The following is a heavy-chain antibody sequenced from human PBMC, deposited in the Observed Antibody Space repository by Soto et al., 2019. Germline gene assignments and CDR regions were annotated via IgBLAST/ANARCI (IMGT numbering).Heavy chain of an antibody. Sequence: EVQLVESGGGLVQPGGSLRLSCAASGFTFSSYSMNWVRQAPGKGLEWVSYISSSSSTIYYADSVKGRFTISRDNAKNSLYLQMNSLRDEDTAVYYCARRGRNCTNGVCSRPARPSLYYFDYWGQGTLVTVSS. V-gene: IGHV3-48*02. D-gene: IGHD2-8*01. J-gene: IGHJ4*02. CDR3: ARRGRNCTNGVCSRPARPSLYYFDY. CDR1: GFTFSSYS. CDR2: ISSSSSTI.